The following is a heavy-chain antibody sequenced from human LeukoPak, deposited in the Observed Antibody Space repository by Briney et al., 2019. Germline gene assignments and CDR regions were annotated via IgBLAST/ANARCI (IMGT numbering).Heavy chain of an antibody. D-gene: IGHD3/OR15-3a*01. CDR3: ARKTGWGLFILR. J-gene: IGHJ4*02. Sequence: SETLSLTCIVSGDSISSSNSYWGWIRQPPGKGLEWIGSIYYSGNTYYNASLKSRVSISVDTSKNHFSLRLTSVTAADTAVYYCARKTGWGLFILRGGKEPLVTVS. V-gene: IGHV4-39*02. CDR1: GDSISSSNSY. CDR2: IYYSGNT.